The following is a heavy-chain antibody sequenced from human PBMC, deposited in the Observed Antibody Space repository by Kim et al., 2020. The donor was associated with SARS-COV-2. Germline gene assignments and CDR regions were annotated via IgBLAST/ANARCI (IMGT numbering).Heavy chain of an antibody. J-gene: IGHJ4*01. CDR1: GFAFSEYG. D-gene: IGHD3-10*01. V-gene: IGHV3-33*01. Sequence: GGSLRLSCVASGFAFSEYGMHWVRQAPGRGLEWMGVIGHDGKFQDYAASVKGRFSFSRDNSKNTLYLQMNGLRVEDTAVYYCVRDLDRGLAGDFWGQGTLVTVSS. CDR2: IGHDGKFQ. CDR3: VRDLDRGLAGDF.